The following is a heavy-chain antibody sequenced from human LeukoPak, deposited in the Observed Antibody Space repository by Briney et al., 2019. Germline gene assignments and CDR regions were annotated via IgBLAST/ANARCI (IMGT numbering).Heavy chain of an antibody. CDR3: ARHWMYDSSGYVDY. Sequence: GESLKISCKGSGYSFTSYWIGWLGQMPGKGLEWMGIIYPGDSDTRYSPSFQGQVTISADKSISTAYLQWSSLKASDTAMYCCARHWMYDSSGYVDYWGQGALVTVSS. D-gene: IGHD3-22*01. CDR2: IYPGDSDT. J-gene: IGHJ4*02. V-gene: IGHV5-51*01. CDR1: GYSFTSYW.